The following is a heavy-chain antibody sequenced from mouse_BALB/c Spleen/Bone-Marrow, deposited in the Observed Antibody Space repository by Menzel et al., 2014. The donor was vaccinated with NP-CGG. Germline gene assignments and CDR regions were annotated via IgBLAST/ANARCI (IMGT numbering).Heavy chain of an antibody. V-gene: IGHV1-4*01. CDR1: GYTFTSYR. J-gene: IGHJ4*01. CDR3: ARGNPLYAMDY. Sequence: QVQLQQSGAELAKPRASVKMSCKASGYTFTSYRMHWVKQRPGQGLEWIGYINPSTGYTDYNQKFNDKATLTADKSSCTAYMQLSSLTSKDSAVYYCARGNPLYAMDYWGQGTSVTVSS. CDR2: INPSTGYT. D-gene: IGHD2-1*01.